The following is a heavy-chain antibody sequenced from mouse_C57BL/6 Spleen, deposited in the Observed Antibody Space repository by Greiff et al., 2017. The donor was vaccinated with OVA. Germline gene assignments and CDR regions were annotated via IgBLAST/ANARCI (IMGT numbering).Heavy chain of an antibody. J-gene: IGHJ4*01. CDR2: ISSGSSTI. D-gene: IGHD3-2*02. Sequence: EVHLVESGGGLVKPGGSLKLSCAASGFTFSDYGMHWVRQAPEKGLEWVAYISSGSSTIYYADTVKGRFTISRDNAKNTLFLQMTSLRSEDTAMYYCARRDSSGYVIGYAMDYWGQGTSVTVSS. CDR1: GFTFSDYG. V-gene: IGHV5-17*01. CDR3: ARRDSSGYVIGYAMDY.